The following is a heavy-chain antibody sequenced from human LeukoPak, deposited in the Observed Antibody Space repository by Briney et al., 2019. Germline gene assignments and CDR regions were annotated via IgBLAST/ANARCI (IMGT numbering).Heavy chain of an antibody. CDR2: IRYDGSNK. CDR3: AKDYRGHTVGIDY. V-gene: IGHV3-30*02. J-gene: IGHJ4*02. CDR1: GFTFSNYG. Sequence: GGSLRLSCAASGFTFSNYGIHWVRQAPGKGLDWVAFIRYDGSNKYYADSVKGRFTISRDNSKNTLYLQMNSLRAEDTAVYYCAKDYRGHTVGIDYWGQGTLVTVSS. D-gene: IGHD4-23*01.